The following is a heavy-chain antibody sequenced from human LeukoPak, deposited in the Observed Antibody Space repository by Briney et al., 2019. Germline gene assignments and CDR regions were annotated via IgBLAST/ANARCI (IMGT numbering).Heavy chain of an antibody. CDR3: AKDTRSGYYDSHFDY. J-gene: IGHJ4*02. CDR2: ISGSGGNT. CDR1: GFTFNSYA. V-gene: IGHV3-23*01. Sequence: RPGGSLRLSCAASGFTFNSYAMSWVRQAPGKGLEWVSAISGSGGNTYYADSVKGRFTISRDNSKNTVYLQMNSMRAEDTAVYYCAKDTRSGYYDSHFDYWGQGTLVTVSS. D-gene: IGHD3-3*01.